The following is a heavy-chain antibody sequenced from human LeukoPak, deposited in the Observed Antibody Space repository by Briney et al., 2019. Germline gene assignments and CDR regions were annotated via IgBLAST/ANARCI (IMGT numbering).Heavy chain of an antibody. J-gene: IGHJ3*02. D-gene: IGHD3-3*01. CDR1: GFTFSSYG. Sequence: GSLRLSCAASGFTFSSYGMHWVRQAPGKGLEWVAVILYDGSNKYYADSVKGRFTISRDNSKNTLYLQMNSLRAEDTAVYYCARESNFWSGYYKGVFAFDIWGQGTMVTVSS. CDR3: ARESNFWSGYYKGVFAFDI. CDR2: ILYDGSNK. V-gene: IGHV3-33*01.